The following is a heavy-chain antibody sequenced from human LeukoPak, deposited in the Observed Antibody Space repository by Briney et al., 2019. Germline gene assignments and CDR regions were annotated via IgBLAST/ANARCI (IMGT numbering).Heavy chain of an antibody. D-gene: IGHD2-15*01. V-gene: IGHV3-15*07. CDR2: IRSNSDGGTI. CDR1: GFTFSNAW. CDR3: ARWRSGSCSD. Sequence: NPGGSLRLSCATSGFTFSNAWMNWVRQAPGKGLEWVGRIRSNSDGGTIDYAAPVKGRFALSRDDSKNTLYLQMDSLKTEDTAVYYCARWRSGSCSDWGQGTRVTVSS. J-gene: IGHJ4*02.